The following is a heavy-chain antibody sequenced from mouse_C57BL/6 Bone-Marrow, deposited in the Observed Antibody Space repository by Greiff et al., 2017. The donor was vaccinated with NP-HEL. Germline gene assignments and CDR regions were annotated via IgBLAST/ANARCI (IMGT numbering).Heavy chain of an antibody. CDR3: ARGDHWTKGYYFDY. D-gene: IGHD1-3*01. V-gene: IGHV14-3*01. CDR2: IDPANGNT. Sequence: EVKLVESVAELVRPGASVKLSCTASGFNIKNTYMLWVKQRPEQGLEWIGRIDPANGNTKYAPKFQGKATITADTSSNTAYLQLSSLTSEDTAIYYCARGDHWTKGYYFDYWGQGTTLTVSS. CDR1: GFNIKNTY. J-gene: IGHJ2*01.